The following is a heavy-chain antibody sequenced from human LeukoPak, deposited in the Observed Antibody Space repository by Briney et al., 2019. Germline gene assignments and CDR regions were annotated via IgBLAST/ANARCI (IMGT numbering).Heavy chain of an antibody. CDR3: ARGQAIPYNWFDP. V-gene: IGHV3-74*01. CDR1: GFTFSSSW. Sequence: GGSLRLSCAVSGFTFSSSWMHWVRQAPGRGLVWVSRISSDGSDIFYADSVKGRFTISRDNSKNMLYLQMNSLRAEDTAVYYCARGQAIPYNWFDPWGQGTLVTVSS. J-gene: IGHJ5*02. CDR2: ISSDGSDI. D-gene: IGHD2-21*01.